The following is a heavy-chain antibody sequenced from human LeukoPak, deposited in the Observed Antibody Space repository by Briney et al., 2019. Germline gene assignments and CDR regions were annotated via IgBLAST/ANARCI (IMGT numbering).Heavy chain of an antibody. CDR1: GGSISSGGYY. D-gene: IGHD3-3*01. CDR2: IYHSGST. J-gene: IGHJ5*02. CDR3: ARGLGYDFWSGYPNWFDP. V-gene: IGHV4-30-2*01. Sequence: SQTLSLTCTVSGGSISSGGYYWSWIRQPPGKGLEWIGYIYHSGSTYYNPSLKSRVTISVDTSKNQFSLKLSSVTAADTAVYYCARGLGYDFWSGYPNWFDPWGQGTLVTVSS.